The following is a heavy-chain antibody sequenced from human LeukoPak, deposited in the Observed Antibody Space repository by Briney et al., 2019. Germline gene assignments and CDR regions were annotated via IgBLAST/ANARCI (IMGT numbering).Heavy chain of an antibody. CDR3: ARAYSGSYFYYYYYMDV. Sequence: ASVKVSCKASGYTFTSYYMHWLRQAPGQGLDGMGIINPSGGSTSYAQTFQGRVTMTRDTSTSTVYMELSSLRSEGTAVYYCARAYSGSYFYYYYYMDVWGKGTTVTVSS. D-gene: IGHD1-26*01. CDR1: GYTFTSYY. V-gene: IGHV1-46*01. J-gene: IGHJ6*03. CDR2: INPSGGST.